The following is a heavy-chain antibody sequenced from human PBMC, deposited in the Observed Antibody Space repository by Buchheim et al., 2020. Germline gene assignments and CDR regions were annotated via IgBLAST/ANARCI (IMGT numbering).Heavy chain of an antibody. CDR3: ARVRVSGWYFFDF. D-gene: IGHD6-19*01. CDR2: VSYSGTT. J-gene: IGHJ4*02. CDR1: GGSISGYY. Sequence: QVQLQESGPRLVKPSETLSLTCTVSGGSISGYYWSWIRQPPEKGLEWIGYVSYSGTTVYEPSLERRVTISVDTPNKQFSLKLTSATAADTAVYYCARVRVSGWYFFDFWGQGTL. V-gene: IGHV4-59*01.